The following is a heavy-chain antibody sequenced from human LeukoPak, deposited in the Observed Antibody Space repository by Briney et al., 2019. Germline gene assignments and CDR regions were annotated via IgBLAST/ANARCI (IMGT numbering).Heavy chain of an antibody. J-gene: IGHJ6*02. Sequence: PSETLSLTCTVSGGSISSGGYYWSWIRQHPGKGLEWIGYIYYSGSTYYNPSLKSRVTISVDTSKNQFSLKLSSVTAADTAVYYCARARRNYYYYGMDVWGQGTTVTVSS. CDR2: IYYSGST. CDR3: ARARRNYYYYGMDV. V-gene: IGHV4-31*03. CDR1: GGSISSGGYY.